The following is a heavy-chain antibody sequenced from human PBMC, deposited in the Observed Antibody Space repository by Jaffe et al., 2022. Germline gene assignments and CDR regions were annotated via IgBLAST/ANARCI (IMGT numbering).Heavy chain of an antibody. J-gene: IGHJ4*02. V-gene: IGHV4-59*01. CDR1: GGSISSYY. Sequence: QVQLQESGPGLVKPSETLSLTCTVSGGSISSYYWSWIRQPPGKGLEWIGYIYYSGSTNYNPSLKSRVTISVDTSKNQFSLKLSSVTAADTAVYYCARGLTYYFDYWGQGTLVTVSS. CDR2: IYYSGST. CDR3: ARGLTYYFDY. D-gene: IGHD3-9*01.